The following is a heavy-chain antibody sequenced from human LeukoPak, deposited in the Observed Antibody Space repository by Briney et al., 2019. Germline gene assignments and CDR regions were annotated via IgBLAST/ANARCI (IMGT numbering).Heavy chain of an antibody. V-gene: IGHV3-11*01. CDR3: AGEIVGASQVI. Sequence: GGPLRLSCAASGFTFSDYYMSWIRQAPGKGLEWVSYISSSGSTIYYADSVKGRFTISRDNAKNSLYLQMNSLRAEDTAVYYCAGEIVGASQVIWGQGTMVTVSS. CDR2: ISSSGSTI. CDR1: GFTFSDYY. J-gene: IGHJ3*02. D-gene: IGHD1-26*01.